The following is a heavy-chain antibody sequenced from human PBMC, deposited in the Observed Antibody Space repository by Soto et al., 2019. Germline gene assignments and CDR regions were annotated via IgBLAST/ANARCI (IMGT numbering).Heavy chain of an antibody. V-gene: IGHV1-69*13. CDR2: IIPVFQTA. CDR1: GGLFSSYP. J-gene: IGHJ4*02. Sequence: SVKVSCKASGGLFSSYPISWVRQVPGQGLEWMGGIIPVFQTAYYTQRFQGRVTITADESTNTAYMELGSLRSEDTAIYYCARGGSGYTWFNEFWGQGTLVTVSS. CDR3: ARGGSGYTWFNEF. D-gene: IGHD3-22*01.